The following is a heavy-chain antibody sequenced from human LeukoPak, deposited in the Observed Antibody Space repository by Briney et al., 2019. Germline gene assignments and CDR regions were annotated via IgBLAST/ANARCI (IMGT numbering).Heavy chain of an antibody. D-gene: IGHD1-7*01. V-gene: IGHV3-48*03. CDR3: ARGGDWNYSAFDY. CDR2: VSLSGTTN. CDR1: GFTFSRYE. J-gene: IGHJ4*02. Sequence: GGSLRLSCAASGFTFSRYEMNWVRQAPGKGLEWVSHVSLSGTTNYYADSVKGRFTISRDNAKNSLYLQVNSLRVEDTAVYYRARGGDWNYSAFDYWGQGTLVTVSS.